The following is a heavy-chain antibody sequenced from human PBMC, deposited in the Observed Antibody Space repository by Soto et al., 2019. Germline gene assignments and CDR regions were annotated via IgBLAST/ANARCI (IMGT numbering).Heavy chain of an antibody. Sequence: ASETLSLTCFVSGGPISSNNYYWGWIRQPPGKGLEWIGYIYYSGSTYYNPSLKSRVTISVDTSKNQFSLKLSSVTAADTAVYYCARDLGMYYYGSGSYSGNWFDPWGQGTLVTVSS. J-gene: IGHJ5*02. D-gene: IGHD3-10*01. V-gene: IGHV4-31*03. CDR1: GGPISSNNYY. CDR3: ARDLGMYYYGSGSYSGNWFDP. CDR2: IYYSGST.